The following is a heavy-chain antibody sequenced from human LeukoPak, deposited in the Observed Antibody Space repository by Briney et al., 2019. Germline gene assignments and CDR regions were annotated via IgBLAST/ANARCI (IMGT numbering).Heavy chain of an antibody. Sequence: ASVKVSCKVAGYTLTELSMHWVRQTPGKGLEWMGGFDPEDGETIYAQKFQGRVAMTEDTSTDTAYMELSSLRSEDTAVYYCATIPSRVAVARPFDYWGHGTLVIVSS. J-gene: IGHJ4*03. V-gene: IGHV1-24*01. D-gene: IGHD6-19*01. CDR2: FDPEDGET. CDR3: ATIPSRVAVARPFDY. CDR1: GYTLTELS.